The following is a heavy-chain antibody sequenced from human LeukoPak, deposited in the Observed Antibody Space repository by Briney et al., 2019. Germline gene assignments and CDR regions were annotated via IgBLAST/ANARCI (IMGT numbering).Heavy chain of an antibody. Sequence: GASVKVSCKVSGYTLTELSMHWVRRAPGKGLEWMGGFDPEDGETIYAQKFQGRVTMTEDTSTDTAYMELSSLRSEDTAVYYCATIDGHYDSSGYWGQGTLVIVSS. CDR3: ATIDGHYDSSGY. CDR2: FDPEDGET. J-gene: IGHJ4*02. D-gene: IGHD3-22*01. CDR1: GYTLTELS. V-gene: IGHV1-24*01.